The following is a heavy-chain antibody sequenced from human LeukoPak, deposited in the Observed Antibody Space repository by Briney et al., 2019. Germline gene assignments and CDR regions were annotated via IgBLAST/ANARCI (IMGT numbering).Heavy chain of an antibody. V-gene: IGHV3-23*01. J-gene: IGHJ4*02. CDR3: TKSKYYHFDY. CDR1: GFTSSSYG. Sequence: GGSLRLSCVPSGFTSSSYGMSWVRQAPGKGLEWVSAISGSDDSTYYADSVRGRFTISKDVSKNTLFLQMNSLRAEDRALYYCTKSKYYHFDYWGQGTLVTVSS. CDR2: ISGSDDST. D-gene: IGHD3-16*01.